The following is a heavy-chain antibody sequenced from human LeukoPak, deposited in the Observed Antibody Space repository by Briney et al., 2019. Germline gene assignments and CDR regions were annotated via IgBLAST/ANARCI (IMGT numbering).Heavy chain of an antibody. Sequence: GGSLRLSCAASGFTFDDYAMHWVRQAPGKGLEWVSGSSWNSGRIVYADSVTGRFTISRDNAKTSLYLQMNSLRAEDTALYYCAKDRGYSYGSGFDYWGQGTLITVSS. D-gene: IGHD5-18*01. CDR3: AKDRGYSYGSGFDY. CDR2: SSWNSGRI. J-gene: IGHJ4*02. V-gene: IGHV3-9*01. CDR1: GFTFDDYA.